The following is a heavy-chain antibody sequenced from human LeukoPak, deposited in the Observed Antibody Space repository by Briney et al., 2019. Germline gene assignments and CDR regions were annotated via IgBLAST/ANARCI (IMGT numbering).Heavy chain of an antibody. J-gene: IGHJ3*02. Sequence: GGSLRLSCAASGFTFSSYAMSWVRQAPGKGLEWVSAISGSGGSTYYADSVKGRFTISRDNSKNTLYLQMNSLRAEDTAVYYCARDQAFDSRPWVGAFDIWGHGTLVSVSS. CDR3: ARDQAFDSRPWVGAFDI. D-gene: IGHD3-22*01. CDR1: GFTFSSYA. CDR2: ISGSGGST. V-gene: IGHV3-23*01.